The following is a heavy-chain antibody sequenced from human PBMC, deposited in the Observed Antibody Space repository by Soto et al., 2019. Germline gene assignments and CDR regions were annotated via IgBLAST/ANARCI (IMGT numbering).Heavy chain of an antibody. J-gene: IGHJ4*02. D-gene: IGHD6-19*01. V-gene: IGHV4-4*02. CDR3: ARSFGWYAFDQ. Sequence: QMQLLESGPGLVKPSETLSLTCAVSSASIDNNWNWVRQPPGKGLEWIGEIHQSGISYKNPSLKSRVPMSVDTSKNQFSLNLSSVTAADTAVYFCARSFGWYAFDQWGQGTLVTVSS. CDR2: IHQSGIS. CDR1: SASIDNNW.